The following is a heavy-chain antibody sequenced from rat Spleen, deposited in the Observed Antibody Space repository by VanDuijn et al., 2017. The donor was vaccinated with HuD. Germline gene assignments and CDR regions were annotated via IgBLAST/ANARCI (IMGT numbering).Heavy chain of an antibody. V-gene: IGHV5-25*01. CDR1: GFTLSDHY. J-gene: IGHJ2*01. Sequence: EVQLVESDGGLVQPGRSLKLSCAASGFTLSDHYMAWIRQAPGKGLEWVASITNTGGSTYYPDSMKGRFTISRDNAESTLYLQMDSLRSEDASTYYCARQRTLYYFDYWGQGVMVTVSS. D-gene: IGHD3-1*01. CDR2: ITNTGGST. CDR3: ARQRTLYYFDY.